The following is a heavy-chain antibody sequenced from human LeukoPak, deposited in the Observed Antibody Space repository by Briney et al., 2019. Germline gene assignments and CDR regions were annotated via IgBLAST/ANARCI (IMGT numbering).Heavy chain of an antibody. J-gene: IGHJ5*02. CDR2: IRYEGSNK. V-gene: IGHV3-30*02. D-gene: IGHD3-3*01. CDR3: AKGLLRFLEWSFDP. CDR1: GFTFSSYG. Sequence: GGSLRLSCAASGFTFSSYGMHWVRQAPGKGLEWVAFIRYEGSNKYYADSEKGRFTISRDNSKSTLYLQMNSLRAEDTAVYYCAKGLLRFLEWSFDPWGQGTLVTVSS.